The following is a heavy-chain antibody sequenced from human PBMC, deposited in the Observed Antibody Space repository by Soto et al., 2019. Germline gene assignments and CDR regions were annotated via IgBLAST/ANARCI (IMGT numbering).Heavy chain of an antibody. D-gene: IGHD6-13*01. CDR1: GFTFSSYG. Sequence: PGGSLRLSCAASGFTFSSYGMHWVRQAPGKGLEWVAVISYDGSNKYYADSVKGRFTISRDNSKNTLYLQMNSLRAEDTAVYYCAKDPDPIAAAGPWGQGTLVTVSS. CDR3: AKDPDPIAAAGP. J-gene: IGHJ5*02. V-gene: IGHV3-30*18. CDR2: ISYDGSNK.